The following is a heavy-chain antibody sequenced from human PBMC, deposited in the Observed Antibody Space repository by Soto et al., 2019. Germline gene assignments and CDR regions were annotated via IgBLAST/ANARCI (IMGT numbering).Heavy chain of an antibody. Sequence: QVQLQESGPGLVEPSETLSLTCTVSGGSISSYYWSWIRQPAGKGLEWIGRIYTSGSTNYNPSLKSRVTMSVDTSKNQFSLKLSSVTAADTAVYYCARDHGGFRVSTSNYYYYGMDVWGQGTTVTVSS. J-gene: IGHJ6*02. CDR3: ARDHGGFRVSTSNYYYYGMDV. CDR1: GGSISSYY. V-gene: IGHV4-4*07. D-gene: IGHD3-10*01. CDR2: IYTSGST.